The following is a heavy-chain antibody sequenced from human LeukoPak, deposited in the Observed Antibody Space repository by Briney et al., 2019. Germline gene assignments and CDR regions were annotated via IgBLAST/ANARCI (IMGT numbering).Heavy chain of an antibody. CDR3: ARGHAGGSRWYMICFDP. J-gene: IGHJ5*02. D-gene: IGHD6-13*01. Sequence: PSETLSLTCAVYGGSFSGYYWSWIRQPPGKGLEWIGEINHSGSTNYKPSLKSRVTISVDTSKNQFSLKLSSVTAADTAVYYCARGHAGGSRWYMICFDPWGQGTLVTVSS. CDR2: INHSGST. V-gene: IGHV4-34*01. CDR1: GGSFSGYY.